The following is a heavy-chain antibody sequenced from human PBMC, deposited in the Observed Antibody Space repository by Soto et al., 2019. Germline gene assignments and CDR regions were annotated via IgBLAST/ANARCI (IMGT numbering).Heavy chain of an antibody. CDR3: ARDKRVVVPAAMPYYYYYGMDV. J-gene: IGHJ6*02. D-gene: IGHD2-2*01. Sequence: ASVTVSCKASGYTFTGYYMHWVRQAPGQGLEWMGWINPNSGGTNYAQKFQGWVTMTRDTSISTAYMELSRLRSDDTAVYYCARDKRVVVPAAMPYYYYYGMDVWGQGTTVTVSS. CDR1: GYTFTGYY. CDR2: INPNSGGT. V-gene: IGHV1-2*04.